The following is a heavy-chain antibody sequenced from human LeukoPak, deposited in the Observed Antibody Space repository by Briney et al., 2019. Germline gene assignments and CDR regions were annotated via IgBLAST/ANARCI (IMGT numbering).Heavy chain of an antibody. Sequence: PGGSPRLSCAAAGFTFSNFWMSWVRQAPGKGLEWVANIKQDGSEKYYVDSVKGRFTISRDNAKNSLYLQMNSLRAEDTAVYYCARSPALLWFGERLGAFDTWGQGTMVTVSS. J-gene: IGHJ3*02. D-gene: IGHD3-10*01. CDR3: ARSPALLWFGERLGAFDT. V-gene: IGHV3-7*01. CDR1: GFTFSNFW. CDR2: IKQDGSEK.